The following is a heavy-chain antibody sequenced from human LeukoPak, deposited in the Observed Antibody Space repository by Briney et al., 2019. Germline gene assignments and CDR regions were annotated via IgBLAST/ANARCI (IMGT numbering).Heavy chain of an antibody. CDR3: ARGVAGSGSTPKY. CDR2: IYYNGNT. J-gene: IGHJ4*02. CDR1: GGSSSSYY. D-gene: IGHD1-26*01. Sequence: PSETLSLTGTVSGGSSSSYYWIWIRQPPGKGLEWIGFIYYNGNTNYNPSLKSRVTISEDSSKSQSSLKLTSVTAADTAVYYCARGVAGSGSTPKYWGQGTLVTVSS. V-gene: IGHV4-59*01.